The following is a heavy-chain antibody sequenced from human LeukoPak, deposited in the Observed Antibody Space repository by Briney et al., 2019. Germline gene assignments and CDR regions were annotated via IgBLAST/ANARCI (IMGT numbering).Heavy chain of an antibody. D-gene: IGHD1-26*01. CDR3: AGGGRGYSGSYFSTY. Sequence: GGSLRLSCAASGLIFSDYYMSWIRQAPGKGLEWVSYISSSGSTIHYADSVKGRFTISRDNAKNSLFLQMNSLRVEDTAVYYCAGGGRGYSGSYFSTYWGQGTLVTVSS. J-gene: IGHJ4*02. CDR1: GLIFSDYY. V-gene: IGHV3-11*01. CDR2: ISSSGSTI.